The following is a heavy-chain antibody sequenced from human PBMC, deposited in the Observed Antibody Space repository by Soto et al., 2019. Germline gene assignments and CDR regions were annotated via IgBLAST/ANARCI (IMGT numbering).Heavy chain of an antibody. Sequence: EVQLVEAGGGLVQPGGSLRLSCAASGFTFSSYWMSWVRQAPGKGLEWVANIKQDGSEKYYVDAVKGRFTISRDNATNSLYLQMNSLRAEDSGVYYCALAVVGGYYFDYWGQGTLVTVSS. V-gene: IGHV3-7*05. D-gene: IGHD6-19*01. J-gene: IGHJ4*02. CDR3: ALAVVGGYYFDY. CDR2: IKQDGSEK. CDR1: GFTFSSYW.